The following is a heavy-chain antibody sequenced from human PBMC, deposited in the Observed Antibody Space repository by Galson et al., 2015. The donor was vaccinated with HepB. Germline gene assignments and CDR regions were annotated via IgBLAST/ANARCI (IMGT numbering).Heavy chain of an antibody. CDR3: ARHSWFDP. CDR1: GFAFSSYW. CDR2: INQDGSEK. J-gene: IGHJ5*02. Sequence: SLRLSCAASGFAFSSYWMSWVRQAPGKGLEWVANINQDGSEKYYVDSVKGRFTISRDNRKKSLYLQMRSLRAEDTAVYYCARHSWFDPWGQGTLVSVSS. V-gene: IGHV3-7*03.